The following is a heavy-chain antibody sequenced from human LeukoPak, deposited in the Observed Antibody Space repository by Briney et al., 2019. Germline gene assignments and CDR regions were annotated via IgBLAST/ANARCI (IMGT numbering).Heavy chain of an antibody. D-gene: IGHD3-10*02. Sequence: GGSLRLSCAASGFTFSRNGMTWVRQAPGKGLEWVSAISGSGGSTYYADSVKGRFTISRDNAKNSLYLQMNSLRAEDTAVYYCAELGITMIGGVWGKGTTVTISS. CDR1: GFTFSRNG. CDR3: AELGITMIGGV. V-gene: IGHV3-23*01. CDR2: ISGSGGST. J-gene: IGHJ6*04.